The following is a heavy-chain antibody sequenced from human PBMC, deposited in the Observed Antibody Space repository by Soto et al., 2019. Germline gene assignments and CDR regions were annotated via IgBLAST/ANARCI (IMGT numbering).Heavy chain of an antibody. D-gene: IGHD3-10*01. V-gene: IGHV4-61*03. J-gene: IGHJ4*02. CDR3: ARGDLKFGQLLPNPLTY. CDR1: GGSLSSSSYS. CDR2: YGGRT. Sequence: SESLSLTCTVSGGSLSSSSYSRGWSRQPPGKGLEWIWYYGGRTNYNPSLKSRFTISVDTAKNHFSLKLSSVTAADTAVYFFARGDLKFGQLLPNPLTYWGRGTLVTVS.